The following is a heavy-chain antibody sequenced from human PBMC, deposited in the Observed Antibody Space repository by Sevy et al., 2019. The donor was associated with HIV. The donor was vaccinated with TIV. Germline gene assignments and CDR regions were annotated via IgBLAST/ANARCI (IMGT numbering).Heavy chain of an antibody. CDR2: IYYTGST. D-gene: IGHD3-3*01. J-gene: IGHJ5*02. CDR3: ARGGPPHYDLGSSDWLDP. CDR1: DGSISSYY. V-gene: IGHV4-59*01. Sequence: SETLSLTCTVSDGSISSYYWSWIRQPPGKGLEWIGYIYYTGSTKYNPSLKSRVTISVDTSKNQFSLKLISVTAADTAVYYCARGGPPHYDLGSSDWLDPWGQGTLVTVSS.